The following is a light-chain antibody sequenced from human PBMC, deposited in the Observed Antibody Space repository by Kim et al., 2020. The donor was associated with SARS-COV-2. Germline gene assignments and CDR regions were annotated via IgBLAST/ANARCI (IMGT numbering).Light chain of an antibody. J-gene: IGLJ2*01. Sequence: GQSVTISCSGSISNIGSNTVNWYQQLPGTAPKLLVYSNNQRPSGVPDRFSGSKSGTSASLAISGLQSEDEADYYCAAWDDSLNGVVFGGGTQLTVL. V-gene: IGLV1-44*01. CDR3: AAWDDSLNGVV. CDR2: SNN. CDR1: ISNIGSNT.